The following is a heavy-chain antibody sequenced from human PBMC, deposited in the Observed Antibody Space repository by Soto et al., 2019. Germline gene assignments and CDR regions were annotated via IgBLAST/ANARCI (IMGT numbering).Heavy chain of an antibody. Sequence: PGGSLRLSCAASGFTFSSYAMSWVRQAPGKGLEWVSAVSGSGGSTYYADSVKGRFTISRDSSKNTLYLQMNSLRAEDTAVYYCATWPGVVVAAGRRDYWGQGTLVTVSS. J-gene: IGHJ4*02. CDR3: ATWPGVVVAAGRRDY. D-gene: IGHD2-15*01. CDR1: GFTFSSYA. CDR2: VSGSGGST. V-gene: IGHV3-23*01.